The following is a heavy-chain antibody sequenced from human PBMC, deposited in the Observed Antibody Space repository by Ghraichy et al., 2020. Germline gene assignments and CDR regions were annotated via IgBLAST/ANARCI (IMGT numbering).Heavy chain of an antibody. J-gene: IGHJ6*03. CDR1: GFTFSSYG. V-gene: IGHV3-30*18. CDR2: ILYDGTNK. Sequence: GGPLRLSCAASGFTFSSYGMHWVRQAPGKGLEWVAVILYDGTNKSSADSVKGRFTISRDNSKNTLYLQMNSLRAEDTAVYFCAKAGPGYCSTTTCHFYMDVWGRGTTVTVSS. CDR3: AKAGPGYCSTTTCHFYMDV. D-gene: IGHD2-2*01.